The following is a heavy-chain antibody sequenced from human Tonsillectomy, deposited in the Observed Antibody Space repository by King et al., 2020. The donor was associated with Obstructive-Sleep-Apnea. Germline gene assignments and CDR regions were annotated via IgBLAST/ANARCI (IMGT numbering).Heavy chain of an antibody. V-gene: IGHV3-66*01. Sequence: VQLVESGGGLVQPGGSLRLSCAASGFTVGSNYMNWVRQAPGKGLEWVSVIYSGDSTYYADSVKGRFTISRDNSKNTLYLQMNSLRAEDTAVYYCARKPPNDYYYYGMDVWGQGTTVTVS. D-gene: IGHD1-14*01. CDR1: GFTVGSNY. J-gene: IGHJ6*02. CDR2: IYSGDST. CDR3: ARKPPNDYYYYGMDV.